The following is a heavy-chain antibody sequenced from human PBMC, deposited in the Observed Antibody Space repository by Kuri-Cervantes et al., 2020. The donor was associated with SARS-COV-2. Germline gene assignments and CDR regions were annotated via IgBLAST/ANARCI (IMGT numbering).Heavy chain of an antibody. V-gene: IGHV4-59*01. Sequence: SETLSLTCTVSGGSISSYYWSWIRQPAGKGLEWIGYIYYSGSTNYNPSLKSRVTISVDTSKNQFSLKLSSVTAADTAVYYCARDGRYCSGGSCYSVIAFDIWGQGTMVTVSS. CDR2: IYYSGST. J-gene: IGHJ3*02. CDR1: GGSISSYY. CDR3: ARDGRYCSGGSCYSVIAFDI. D-gene: IGHD2-15*01.